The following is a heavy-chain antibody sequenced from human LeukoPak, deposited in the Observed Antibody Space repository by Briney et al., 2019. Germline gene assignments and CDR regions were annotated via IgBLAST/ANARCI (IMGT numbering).Heavy chain of an antibody. D-gene: IGHD3-10*01. Sequence: GSSVKVSCKASGGTFSSYAISWVRQAPGQGLEWMGWISAYNGNTNYAQKLQGRVTMTTDTSTSTAYMELTSLRSDDTAVYHCARDRGSWFDPWGQGALVTVSS. CDR1: GGTFSSYA. CDR3: ARDRGSWFDP. V-gene: IGHV1-18*01. CDR2: ISAYNGNT. J-gene: IGHJ5*02.